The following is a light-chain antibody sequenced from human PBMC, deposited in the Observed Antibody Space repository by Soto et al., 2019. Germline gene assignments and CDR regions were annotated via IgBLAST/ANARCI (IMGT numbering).Light chain of an antibody. CDR3: PQYEGSPLT. Sequence: EIVMAQSPATLSVSPGERATLSCRASQSVSSRYLAWYQRRPGQVPRLLIYGGSSRDTGIPERFSGSGAGTDCTRAISRLEPEDVEVDYCPQYEGSPLTFGGGTQVDIK. CDR1: QSVSSRY. J-gene: IGKJ4*01. CDR2: GGS. V-gene: IGKV3-20*01.